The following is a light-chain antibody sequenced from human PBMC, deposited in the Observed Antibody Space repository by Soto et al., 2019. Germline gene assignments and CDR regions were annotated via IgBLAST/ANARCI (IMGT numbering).Light chain of an antibody. CDR1: SSDVGDNNY. CDR3: GSFTSTSTLYV. V-gene: IGLV2-14*01. CDR2: EIN. Sequence: QSALSQPASVSASPGQSITISCSGTSSDVGDNNYVSWYQQHPGKAPKLIIYEINNRPSGVSNRFSGSKSGNTASLSISGLQAEDEDDYYCGSFTSTSTLYVFGAGTKVTVL. J-gene: IGLJ1*01.